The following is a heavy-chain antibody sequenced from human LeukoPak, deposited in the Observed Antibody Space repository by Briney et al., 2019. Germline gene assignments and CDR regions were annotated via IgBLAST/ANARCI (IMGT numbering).Heavy chain of an antibody. V-gene: IGHV3-30-3*01. CDR2: ISYDGSNK. Sequence: GGSLRLSCAASGFTFSSYAMHWVRQAPGKGLEWVAVISYDGSNKYYADSVKGRFTISRDNSKNTLYLQMSSLRAEDTAVYYCASSTSSSRLGVFDYWGQGTLVTVSS. J-gene: IGHJ4*02. CDR1: GFTFSSYA. D-gene: IGHD6-6*01. CDR3: ASSTSSSRLGVFDY.